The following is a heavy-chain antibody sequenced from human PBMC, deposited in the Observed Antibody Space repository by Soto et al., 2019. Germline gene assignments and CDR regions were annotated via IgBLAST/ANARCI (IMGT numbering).Heavy chain of an antibody. CDR1: GFTFSSYA. Sequence: EVQLLESGGGLVQPGGSLRLSCAASGFTFSSYAMSWVRQAPGKGLEWVSSISGSGGSTYYPDSVKGRFTISRDNSKTPLYLQINSLRAEDTAVYYCAKYDYNPRADYWGQGTLVTVSS. V-gene: IGHV3-23*01. CDR2: ISGSGGST. CDR3: AKYDYNPRADY. D-gene: IGHD4-4*01. J-gene: IGHJ4*02.